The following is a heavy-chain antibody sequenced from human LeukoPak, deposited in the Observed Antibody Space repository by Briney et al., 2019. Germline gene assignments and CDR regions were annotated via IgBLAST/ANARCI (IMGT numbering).Heavy chain of an antibody. CDR3: TRIMGYSYGRIDY. Sequence: PSETLSLTCTVSGGSFSTSSYYWGWIRQPPGKGLEWIGSMYYSGSTYYNPSLKSRVTISVDTSINQFSLRLSSVTAADTAVYFCTRIMGYSYGRIDYWGQGTLVTVSS. J-gene: IGHJ4*02. CDR2: MYYSGST. V-gene: IGHV4-39*01. D-gene: IGHD5-18*01. CDR1: GGSFSTSSYY.